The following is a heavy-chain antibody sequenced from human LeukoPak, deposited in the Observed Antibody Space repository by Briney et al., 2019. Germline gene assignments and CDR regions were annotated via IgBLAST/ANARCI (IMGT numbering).Heavy chain of an antibody. CDR2: TYYRSTWYN. V-gene: IGHV6-1*01. Sequence: SQTLSLTCAISGDIVSSNSVTWNGSRQSPSRVLEWLGRTYYRSTWYNDYAVSVRGRITVNPDTSKNQFSLHLNSVTPEDTAVYYCARRLTQYDCFDPWGQGILVTVSS. CDR3: ARRLTQYDCFDP. CDR1: GDIVSSNSVT. D-gene: IGHD2-2*01. J-gene: IGHJ5*02.